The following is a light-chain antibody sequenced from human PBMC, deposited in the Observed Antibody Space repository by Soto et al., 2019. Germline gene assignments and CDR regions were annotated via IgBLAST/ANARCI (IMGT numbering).Light chain of an antibody. J-gene: IGKJ1*01. CDR1: QTVSSS. CDR3: QQYNNWPSWT. V-gene: IGKV3-15*01. Sequence: EIVLTQSPGTLSLSPGERATLSCRASQTVSSSYAAWYQQTPGQAPRLLIDGASSRATGTPARFSGSGSGTEFTLTISRLQSEDFAVYYCQQYNNWPSWTFGQGTKVDIK. CDR2: GAS.